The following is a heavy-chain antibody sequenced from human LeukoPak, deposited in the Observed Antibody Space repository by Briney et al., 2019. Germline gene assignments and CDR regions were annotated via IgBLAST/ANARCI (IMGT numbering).Heavy chain of an antibody. V-gene: IGHV3-23*01. J-gene: IGHJ4*02. CDR3: AKDPPSGIAAAGTRFDY. D-gene: IGHD6-13*01. CDR1: GFTFSSYA. CDR2: ISGSGGST. Sequence: PGGSLRLSCAASGFTFSSYAMSWVRQAPGKGLEWVSAISGSGGSTYYADSVKGRFTISRDNSKNTLYLQMNSLRAEDTAVYYCAKDPPSGIAAAGTRFDYWGQGTLVTVSS.